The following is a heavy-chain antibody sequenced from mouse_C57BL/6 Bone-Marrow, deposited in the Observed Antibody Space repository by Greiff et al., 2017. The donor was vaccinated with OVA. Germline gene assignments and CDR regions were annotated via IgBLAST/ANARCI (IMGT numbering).Heavy chain of an antibody. CDR3: AIHGSSYFNWYFDV. V-gene: IGHV1-81*01. CDR2: IYPRSGNT. J-gene: IGHJ1*03. CDR1: GYTFPSYG. Sequence: VQLQQSGAELARPGASVKLSCKASGYTFPSYGISWVKQRTGQGLEWIGEIYPRSGNTYYNEKFKGKATLTADKSSSTAYMELRSLTSEDSTVYVCAIHGSSYFNWYFDVWGTGTTVTVSS. D-gene: IGHD1-1*01.